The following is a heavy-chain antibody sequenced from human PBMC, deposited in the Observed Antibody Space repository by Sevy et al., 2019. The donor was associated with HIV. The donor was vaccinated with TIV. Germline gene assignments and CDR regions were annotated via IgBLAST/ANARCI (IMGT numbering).Heavy chain of an antibody. Sequence: ASVKVSCKVSGYTLTRLSVHWVRQAPGKGLEWMGSFDPEYGETIYPQNFQGRVTMTEDTSTDTAYMDLSSLRSEDTAVYYCATTKDYYDSSGAPSDYWGQGTLVTVSS. J-gene: IGHJ4*02. CDR2: FDPEYGET. V-gene: IGHV1-24*01. CDR1: GYTLTRLS. D-gene: IGHD3-22*01. CDR3: ATTKDYYDSSGAPSDY.